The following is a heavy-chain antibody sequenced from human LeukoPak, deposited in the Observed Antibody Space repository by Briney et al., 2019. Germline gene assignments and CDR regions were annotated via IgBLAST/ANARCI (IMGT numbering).Heavy chain of an antibody. Sequence: PGGFLRLSCAASGFTFSSYEMNWVRQAPGKGLEWVSYISSSGSTIYYADSVKGRFTISRDNAKNSLYLQMNSLRAEDTAVYYCARDGWLPDYWGQGTLVTVSS. CDR3: ARDGWLPDY. J-gene: IGHJ4*02. CDR1: GFTFSSYE. CDR2: ISSSGSTI. D-gene: IGHD5-12*01. V-gene: IGHV3-48*03.